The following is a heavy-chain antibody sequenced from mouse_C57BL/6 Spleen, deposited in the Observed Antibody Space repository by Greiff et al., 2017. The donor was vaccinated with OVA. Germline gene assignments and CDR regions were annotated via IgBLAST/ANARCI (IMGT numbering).Heavy chain of an antibody. V-gene: IGHV1-55*01. Sequence: QVQLQQPGAELVKPGASVKMSCKASGYTFTSYWITWVKQRPGQGLEWIGDIYPGSGSTNYNEKFKSKATLTVDTSSSTAYMQLSSLTSEDSAVYYCARWPKNTVRWDFGYWGQGTTLTVSS. J-gene: IGHJ2*01. D-gene: IGHD1-1*01. CDR2: IYPGSGST. CDR3: ARWPKNTVRWDFGY. CDR1: GYTFTSYW.